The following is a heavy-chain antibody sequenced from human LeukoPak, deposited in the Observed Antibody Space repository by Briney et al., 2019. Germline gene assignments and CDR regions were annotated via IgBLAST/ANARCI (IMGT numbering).Heavy chain of an antibody. J-gene: IGHJ5*02. CDR1: GGCISSGGYS. V-gene: IGHV4-30-2*01. CDR2: IYHSGST. D-gene: IGHD3-9*01. Sequence: PSETLSLTCAVSGGCISSGGYSWSWIRQPPGKGLEWIGYIYHSGSTYYNPSLKSRVTISVDRSKNQFSLKLSSVTAADTAVYYCARAKYYDILTGRNDNWFDPWGQGTLVTVSS. CDR3: ARAKYYDILTGRNDNWFDP.